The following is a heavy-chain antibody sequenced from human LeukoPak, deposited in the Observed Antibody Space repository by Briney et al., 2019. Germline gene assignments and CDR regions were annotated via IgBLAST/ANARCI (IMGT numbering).Heavy chain of an antibody. CDR3: ARGLRIAARPFDY. CDR2: INHSGST. J-gene: IGHJ4*02. CDR1: GGSFSGYY. Sequence: PSETLSLTCAVYGGSFSGYYWSWIRQPPGKGLEWIGEINHSGSTNYNPSLKSRVTISVGTSKNQFSLKLSSVTAADTAVYYCARGLRIAARPFDYWGQGTLVTVSS. D-gene: IGHD6-6*01. V-gene: IGHV4-34*01.